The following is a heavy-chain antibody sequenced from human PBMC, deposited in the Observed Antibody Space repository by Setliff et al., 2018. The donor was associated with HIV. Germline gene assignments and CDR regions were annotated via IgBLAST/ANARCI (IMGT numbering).Heavy chain of an antibody. V-gene: IGHV4-59*01. CDR1: GDSFSTYY. D-gene: IGHD3-10*01. J-gene: IGHJ4*02. CDR2: SHNGNT. Sequence: TLSLTCNVSGDSFSTYYWSWIRQPPGKGLEWIAFSHNGNTNYSPSLKSRVTISVDTSKNQFSLRMSSVTAADTAVYFCARERITMIRGVNGDYWGQGTLVTVSS. CDR3: ARERITMIRGVNGDY.